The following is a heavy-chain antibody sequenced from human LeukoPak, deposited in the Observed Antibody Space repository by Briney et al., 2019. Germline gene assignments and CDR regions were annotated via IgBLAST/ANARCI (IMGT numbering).Heavy chain of an antibody. Sequence: ASVTVSCTVSGYTLTELSMHWVRQAPGKGLEWMGGFDPEDGETIYAQKFQGRVTMTEDTSTDTAYMELSSLRSEDTAVYYCATTSNNWNYLWFDPWGQGTLVTVSS. V-gene: IGHV1-24*01. D-gene: IGHD1-7*01. CDR3: ATTSNNWNYLWFDP. J-gene: IGHJ5*02. CDR1: GYTLTELS. CDR2: FDPEDGET.